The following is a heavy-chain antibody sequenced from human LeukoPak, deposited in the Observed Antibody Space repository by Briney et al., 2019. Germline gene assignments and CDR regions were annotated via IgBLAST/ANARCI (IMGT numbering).Heavy chain of an antibody. Sequence: GGSLRLSCAASGFTFSSYWMSWVRQAPGKGLEWVTNMKEDGGEKYYVDSVKGRFTISRDNVKNSLYLQMNSLRAEDTAVYYCARGVYEFDYWGQGTLVTVSS. CDR3: ARGVYEFDY. J-gene: IGHJ4*02. D-gene: IGHD6-6*01. V-gene: IGHV3-7*01. CDR2: MKEDGGEK. CDR1: GFTFSSYW.